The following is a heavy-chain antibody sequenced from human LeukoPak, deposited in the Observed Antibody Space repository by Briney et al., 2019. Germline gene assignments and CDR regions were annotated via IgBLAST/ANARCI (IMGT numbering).Heavy chain of an antibody. CDR2: IKQDGSEK. D-gene: IGHD3-22*01. V-gene: IGHV3-7*03. J-gene: IGHJ4*02. CDR1: GFTFSSYW. CDR3: ARGLNYGGSGYYFDS. Sequence: PGGSLRLSCAASGFTFSSYWMSWVRQAPGKGLEWVANIKQDGSEKYYVDSVKGRFTISRDNAKSTLYLQMNSLRAEDTAVYYCARGLNYGGSGYYFDSWGPGTLVTVSS.